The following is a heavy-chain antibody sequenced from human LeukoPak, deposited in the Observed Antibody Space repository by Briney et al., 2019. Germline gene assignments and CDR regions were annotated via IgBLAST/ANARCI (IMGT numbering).Heavy chain of an antibody. V-gene: IGHV1-8*01. CDR2: MNPNSGNT. Sequence: ASVKVSCKASGYTFTSYDINWVRQATGQGLEWMGWMNPNSGNTGYAQKFQGRVTMTRNTTISTAYMELSSLRSEDTAVYYCAGVWAYGGNSSYYYYYMDVWGKGTTVTVSS. CDR1: GYTFTSYD. CDR3: AGVWAYGGNSSYYYYYMDV. D-gene: IGHD4-23*01. J-gene: IGHJ6*03.